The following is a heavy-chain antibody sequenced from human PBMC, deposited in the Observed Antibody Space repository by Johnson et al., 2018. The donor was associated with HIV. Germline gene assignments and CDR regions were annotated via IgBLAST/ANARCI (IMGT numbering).Heavy chain of an antibody. V-gene: IGHV3-30*04. CDR3: ARDRIVGADYDAFDI. D-gene: IGHD1-26*01. J-gene: IGHJ3*02. CDR1: GFTFSSYA. Sequence: QVQLVESGGGVVQPGRSLRLSCAASGFTFSSYAMHWVRQAPGKGLEWVAVISYDGSNKYYADSVKCRFTISRDNSKNTLYLQMNSLRAEDTAVYHCARDRIVGADYDAFDIWGQGTMVTVSS. CDR2: ISYDGSNK.